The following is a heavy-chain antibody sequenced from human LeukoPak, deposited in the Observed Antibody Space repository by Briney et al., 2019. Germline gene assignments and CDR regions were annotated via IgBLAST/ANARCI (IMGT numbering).Heavy chain of an antibody. D-gene: IGHD4-17*01. Sequence: PGRSLRLSCAASGFTFSSYAMHWVRQAPGKGLEWVAVISYDGSNKYYADSVKGRFTISRDNSKNTLYLQMNSLRAEDTAVYYCARGGYGDTIDYWGQGTLVTVS. J-gene: IGHJ4*02. CDR1: GFTFSSYA. CDR2: ISYDGSNK. CDR3: ARGGYGDTIDY. V-gene: IGHV3-30*04.